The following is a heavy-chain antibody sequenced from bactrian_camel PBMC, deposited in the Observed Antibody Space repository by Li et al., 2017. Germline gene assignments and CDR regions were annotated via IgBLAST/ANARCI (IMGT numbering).Heavy chain of an antibody. J-gene: IGHJ4*01. D-gene: IGHD5*01. CDR1: GDTDSRNC. CDR3: AADSVGRCRARGWVERPSVAAYDY. Sequence: VQLVESGGGSVQAGGSLTLSCVVSGDTDSRNCMGWFRQIPGKEREGVASLDAADGHPRYVVDSVKGRFTISHDIAKKAVYLQMDSLKPEDTAMYYCAADSVGRCRARGWVERPSVAAYDYWGQGTQVTVS. V-gene: IGHV3S44*01. CDR2: LDAADGHP.